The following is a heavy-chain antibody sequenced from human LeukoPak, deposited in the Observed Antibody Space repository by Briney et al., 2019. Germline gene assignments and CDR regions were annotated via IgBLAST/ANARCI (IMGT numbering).Heavy chain of an antibody. CDR2: IYPGDSDT. CDR1: GYSFTSYW. CDR3: ARASTQASGGSGWPHYYYYGMDV. Sequence: GESLKISCKGSGYSFTSYWIGWVRQMPGKGLEWMGIIYPGDSDTRYSPSFQGQVTISADKSISTAYLQWSSLKASDTAMYYCARASTQASGGSGWPHYYYYGMDVWGQGTTVTASS. D-gene: IGHD2-15*01. J-gene: IGHJ6*02. V-gene: IGHV5-51*01.